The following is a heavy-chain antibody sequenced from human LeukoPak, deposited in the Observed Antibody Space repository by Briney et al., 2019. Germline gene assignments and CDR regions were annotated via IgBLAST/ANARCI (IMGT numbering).Heavy chain of an antibody. Sequence: GGSLRLSCAASGFTVSGNYMSWVRQAPGKGLEWVSAIYSGGNTYYADSVRGRFTISRDNSENTLYLQMNSLRAEDTAMYYCASHMELPGGKNYWGQGTLVTVSS. J-gene: IGHJ4*02. V-gene: IGHV3-53*01. CDR3: ASHMELPGGKNY. D-gene: IGHD1-26*01. CDR1: GFTVSGNY. CDR2: IYSGGNT.